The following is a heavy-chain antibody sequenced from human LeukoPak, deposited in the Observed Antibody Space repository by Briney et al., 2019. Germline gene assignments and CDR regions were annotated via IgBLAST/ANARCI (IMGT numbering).Heavy chain of an antibody. V-gene: IGHV3-30*02. J-gene: IGHJ4*02. CDR1: GFTFSSYG. CDR3: ARGVDCSSTSCSIPDY. Sequence: GGSLRLSCAASGFTFSSYGMHWVRQAPGKGLEWVAFIRYDGSNKYYADSVKGRFTISRDNSKNTLYLQMNSLRAEDTAVYYCARGVDCSSTSCSIPDYWGQGTLVTVSS. D-gene: IGHD2-2*01. CDR2: IRYDGSNK.